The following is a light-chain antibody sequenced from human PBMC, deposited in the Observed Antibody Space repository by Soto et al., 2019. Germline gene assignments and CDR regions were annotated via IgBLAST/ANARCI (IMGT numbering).Light chain of an antibody. V-gene: IGKV1-5*03. CDR2: KAS. J-gene: IGKJ4*01. CDR3: QHYINYPLT. CDR1: QSVSSW. Sequence: DIQMTQSPSTLSASVGDRVTITCRASQSVSSWLAWYQQKPGKAPKLLIYKASTLESGVPSRFNGSGSGTEFTLTISSLHPDDFATYYCQHYINYPLTFGGGTKVEIK.